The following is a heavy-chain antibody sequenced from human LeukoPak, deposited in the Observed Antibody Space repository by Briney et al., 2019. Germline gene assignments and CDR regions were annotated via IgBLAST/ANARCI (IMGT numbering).Heavy chain of an antibody. Sequence: SETLSLTCTVSNYSISSGYFWGWIRQPPGKGLEWIGSIYHTGSTYYNPSLKSRVTISVDTSKNQFSLKLSSVTAADTAVYYCARRFYYYYYMDVWGKGTTVTISS. J-gene: IGHJ6*03. CDR1: NYSISSGYF. CDR2: IYHTGST. CDR3: ARRFYYYYYMDV. V-gene: IGHV4-38-2*02.